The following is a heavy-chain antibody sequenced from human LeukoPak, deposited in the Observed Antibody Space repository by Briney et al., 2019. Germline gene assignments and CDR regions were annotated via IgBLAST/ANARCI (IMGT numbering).Heavy chain of an antibody. Sequence: PSEALSLTSTVSGGSISSYYWSWIPPPPGKGREWSGYIYYSGSTNYNPSLKSRVTISVDTSKNQFSLKLSSVTAADTAVYYCARFRLDCSGGSCYQDYFDYWGQGTLVTVSS. D-gene: IGHD2-15*01. V-gene: IGHV4-59*01. CDR2: IYYSGST. J-gene: IGHJ4*02. CDR3: ARFRLDCSGGSCYQDYFDY. CDR1: GGSISSYY.